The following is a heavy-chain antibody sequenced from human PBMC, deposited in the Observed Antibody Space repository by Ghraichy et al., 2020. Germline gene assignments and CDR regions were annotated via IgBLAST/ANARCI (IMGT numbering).Heavy chain of an antibody. J-gene: IGHJ4*02. D-gene: IGHD4-17*01. CDR1: GFTFSSYA. V-gene: IGHV3-23*01. CDR3: AKDSVGHDYGVSFFDY. Sequence: GGSLRLSCAASGFTFSSYAMSWVRQAPGKGLEWVSAISGSGGSTYYADSVKGRFTISRDNSKNTLYLQMNSLRAEDTAVYYCAKDSVGHDYGVSFFDYWGQGTLVTVSS. CDR2: ISGSGGST.